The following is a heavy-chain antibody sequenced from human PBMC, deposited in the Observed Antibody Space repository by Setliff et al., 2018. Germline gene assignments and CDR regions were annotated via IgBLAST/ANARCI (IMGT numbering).Heavy chain of an antibody. Sequence: SGPTLVNPTQTLTLTCTFSGFSLSTSGVGVGWIRQPPGKALEWLALIYWNDDKRYSPSLRTRLTITKDTSENQVVLAMTNMDPVDTATYYCAHTKRQQWLVPFFFDFWGQGTPVTVSS. J-gene: IGHJ4*02. D-gene: IGHD6-19*01. CDR1: GFSLSTSGVG. CDR3: AHTKRQQWLVPFFFDF. V-gene: IGHV2-5*01. CDR2: IYWNDDK.